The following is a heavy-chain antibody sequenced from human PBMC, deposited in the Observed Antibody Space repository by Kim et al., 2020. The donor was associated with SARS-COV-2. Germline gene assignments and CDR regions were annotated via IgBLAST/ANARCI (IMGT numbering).Heavy chain of an antibody. CDR1: GGSFSGHY. V-gene: IGHV4-34*01. CDR3: ARRPVLHDSTHNDALDV. J-gene: IGHJ3*01. D-gene: IGHD1-20*01. Sequence: SETLSLTCAVYGGSFSGHYWGWIRQPPGKGLQWIGDINDSGSITNNTPPLMPRLRTLVDTSKNQFSLKMTSVTAADTAIYYCARRPVLHDSTHNDALDVCCRQTMVAV. CDR2: INDSGSIT.